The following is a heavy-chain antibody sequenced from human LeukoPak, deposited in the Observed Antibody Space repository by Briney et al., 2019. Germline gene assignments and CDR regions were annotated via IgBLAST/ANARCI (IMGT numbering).Heavy chain of an antibody. CDR2: ISGSGGST. J-gene: IGHJ4*02. V-gene: IGHV3-23*01. Sequence: GGSLRLSCAASGFTFSSYGMSWVRQAPGKGLKWVSAISGSGGSTYYADSVKGRFTISRDNSKNTLYLQMNSLRAEDTAMYYCARGCTSTSCYDYWGQGTLVTVSS. CDR1: GFTFSSYG. D-gene: IGHD2-2*01. CDR3: ARGCTSTSCYDY.